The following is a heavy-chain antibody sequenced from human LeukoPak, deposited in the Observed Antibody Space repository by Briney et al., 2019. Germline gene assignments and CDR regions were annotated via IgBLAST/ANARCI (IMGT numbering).Heavy chain of an antibody. CDR2: INHSGST. CDR3: ARVGGFWSGYSYYYYYYMDV. J-gene: IGHJ6*03. Sequence: GSLRLSCTASGFTFGDYAMSWIRQPPGKGLEWIGEINHSGSTNYNPSLKSRVTISVDTSKNQFSLKLSSVTAADTAVYYCARVGGFWSGYSYYYYYYMDVWGKGTTVTVSS. D-gene: IGHD3-3*01. V-gene: IGHV4-34*01. CDR1: GFTFGDYA.